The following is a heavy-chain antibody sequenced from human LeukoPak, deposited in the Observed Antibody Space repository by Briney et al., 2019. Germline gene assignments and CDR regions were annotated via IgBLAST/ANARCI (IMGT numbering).Heavy chain of an antibody. CDR1: GFTFSSYG. V-gene: IGHV3-33*01. J-gene: IGHJ5*02. CDR2: IWYDGSNK. D-gene: IGHD3-3*01. CDR3: ARQFLEWFRYDNWFDP. Sequence: PGGSLRLSCAASGFTFSSYGMHWVRQAPGKGLEWVAVIWYDGSNKYYADSVKGRFTISRDNSKNTLYLQMNSLRAEDTAVYYCARQFLEWFRYDNWFDPWGQGTLVTVSS.